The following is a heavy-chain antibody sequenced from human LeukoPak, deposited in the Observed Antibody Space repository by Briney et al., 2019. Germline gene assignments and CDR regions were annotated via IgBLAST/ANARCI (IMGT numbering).Heavy chain of an antibody. Sequence: ASVKVSCKASGYTFTGYYMHWVRQAPGPGLEWLGRINPNSGGTNYAQKFQVRVTMTRDTSISTAYLELSRMRSDATAGYSFSRDERLWFGELTFGGQGTLVTVSS. CDR1: GYTFTGYY. V-gene: IGHV1-2*06. CDR3: SRDERLWFGELTF. J-gene: IGHJ4*02. D-gene: IGHD3-10*01. CDR2: INPNSGGT.